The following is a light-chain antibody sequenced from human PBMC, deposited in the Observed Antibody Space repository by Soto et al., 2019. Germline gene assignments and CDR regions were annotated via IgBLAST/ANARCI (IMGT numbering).Light chain of an antibody. V-gene: IGKV1-39*01. Sequence: DIQMTQSPSSLSASVGDRVTITCRASQSIRSYLNWYQQKPGKAPNLLIYAAASLQSGVPSRFSGSGSGTDFTLNISSLQPEDFATYYCQQSYSTPRTFGQGTKVDIK. CDR3: QQSYSTPRT. CDR1: QSIRSY. CDR2: AAA. J-gene: IGKJ1*01.